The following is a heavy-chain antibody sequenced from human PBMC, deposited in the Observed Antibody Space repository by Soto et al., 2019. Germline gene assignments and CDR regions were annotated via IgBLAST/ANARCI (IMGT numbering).Heavy chain of an antibody. Sequence: PSETLSLTCTVSGGSISSYYWSWIRQPPGTGREWIGYIYYSGSTNYNPSLTRRVTISVDTAKNQFSLKLTSSTAAATAAYYCERSFDXGXXXXXXXGQGTLVPVPS. V-gene: IGHV4-59*08. CDR1: GGSISSYY. D-gene: IGHD3-16*01. CDR2: IYYSGST. J-gene: IGHJ4*02. CDR3: ERSFDXGXXXXXX.